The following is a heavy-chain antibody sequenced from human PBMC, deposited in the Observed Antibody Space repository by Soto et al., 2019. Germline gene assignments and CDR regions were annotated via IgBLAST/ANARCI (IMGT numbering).Heavy chain of an antibody. Sequence: QVQLVQSGAEVKKPGSSVKVSCKASGGTFSSYAISWVRQAPGQGLEWMGGIIPIFGTANYAQKFQGRVTITADESTSTDYMELSSLRSEDTAVYYCARDMDTAMEDYYYYYGMDVWGQGTTVTVSS. CDR1: GGTFSSYA. V-gene: IGHV1-69*01. D-gene: IGHD5-18*01. J-gene: IGHJ6*02. CDR3: ARDMDTAMEDYYYYYGMDV. CDR2: IIPIFGTA.